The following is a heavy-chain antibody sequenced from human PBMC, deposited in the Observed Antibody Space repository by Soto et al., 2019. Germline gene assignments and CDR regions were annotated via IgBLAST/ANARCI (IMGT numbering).Heavy chain of an antibody. V-gene: IGHV3-72*01. CDR3: ARDRGDYVFDY. CDR2: TRNKANSYTT. Sequence: EVQLVESGGGLVQPGGSLRLSCAASGFTFSDHYMDWVRQAPGKGLEWVGRTRNKANSYTTEYAASVKGRFTISRDDPKNSLYLQMNSLKTEDTAVYYCARDRGDYVFDYWGQGTLVTVSS. J-gene: IGHJ4*02. D-gene: IGHD4-17*01. CDR1: GFTFSDHY.